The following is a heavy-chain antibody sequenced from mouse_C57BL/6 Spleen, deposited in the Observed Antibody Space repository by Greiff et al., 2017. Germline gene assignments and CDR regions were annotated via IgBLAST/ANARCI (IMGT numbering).Heavy chain of an antibody. Sequence: QVQLQQPGAELVRPGTSVKLSCKASGYTFTSYWMHWVKQRPGQGLEWIGVIDPSDSYTNYNQKFKGKATLTVDTSSSTAYMQLSSLTSEDSAVYYWARDVYDYDRAMDYWGQGTSVTVSS. CDR3: ARDVYDYDRAMDY. CDR2: IDPSDSYT. CDR1: GYTFTSYW. D-gene: IGHD2-4*01. V-gene: IGHV1-59*01. J-gene: IGHJ4*01.